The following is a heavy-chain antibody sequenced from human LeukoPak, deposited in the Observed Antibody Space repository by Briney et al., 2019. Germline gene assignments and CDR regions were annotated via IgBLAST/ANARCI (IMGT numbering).Heavy chain of an antibody. Sequence: PSETLSLTCTVSGGSISSGSYYWSWIRQPAGKGLERIGRIYTSGSTNYNPSLKSRVTMSVDTSKNQFSLKLSSVTAADTAVYYCASSYHSSSWWGEAFDIWGQGTMVTVSS. CDR2: IYTSGST. J-gene: IGHJ3*02. V-gene: IGHV4-61*02. CDR1: GGSISSGSYY. D-gene: IGHD6-6*01. CDR3: ASSYHSSSWWGEAFDI.